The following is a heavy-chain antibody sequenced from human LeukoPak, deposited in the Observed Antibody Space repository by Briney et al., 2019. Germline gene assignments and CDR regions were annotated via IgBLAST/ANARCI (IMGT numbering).Heavy chain of an antibody. Sequence: VASVKVSCKASGGTFSSYAISWVRQAPGQGLEWMGGIIPIFGTANYARKFQGRVTITTDESTSTAYMELSSLRYEDTAVYYCTSEGYCGGDCFQLAPIDYWGQGTLVSVSS. CDR1: GGTFSSYA. J-gene: IGHJ4*02. D-gene: IGHD2-21*02. CDR3: TSEGYCGGDCFQLAPIDY. CDR2: IIPIFGTA. V-gene: IGHV1-69*05.